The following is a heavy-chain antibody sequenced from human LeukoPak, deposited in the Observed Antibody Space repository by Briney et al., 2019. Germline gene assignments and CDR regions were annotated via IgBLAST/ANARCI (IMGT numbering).Heavy chain of an antibody. CDR2: INHSGST. J-gene: IGHJ3*02. V-gene: IGHV4-34*01. CDR1: GGSFSGYY. Sequence: SETLSLTCAVYGGSFSGYYWSWIRQPPGKGLEWIGEINHSGSTNYNPSLKSRVTISVDTSKNQFSLKLSSVTAADTAVYYCARDDTAYAFDIWGQGTMVTVSS. CDR3: ARDDTAYAFDI. D-gene: IGHD5-18*01.